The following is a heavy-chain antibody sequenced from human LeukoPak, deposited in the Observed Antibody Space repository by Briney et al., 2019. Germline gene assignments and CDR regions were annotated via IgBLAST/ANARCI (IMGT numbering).Heavy chain of an antibody. D-gene: IGHD3-10*01. Sequence: ASVKASCKASGYTFTGYYMHWVRQAPGQGLEWMGWINPNSGGTNHAQKFQGRVTMTRDTSISTAYMELSRLGSDDTAVYYCARAPYPLLWFGELVKNWFDPWGQGTLVTVSS. J-gene: IGHJ5*02. CDR1: GYTFTGYY. CDR2: INPNSGGT. CDR3: ARAPYPLLWFGELVKNWFDP. V-gene: IGHV1-2*02.